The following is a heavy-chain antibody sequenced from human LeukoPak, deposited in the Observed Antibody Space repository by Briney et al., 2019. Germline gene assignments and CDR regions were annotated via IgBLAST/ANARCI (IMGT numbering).Heavy chain of an antibody. CDR2: IRSKTAGGTI. D-gene: IGHD5-12*01. CDR3: TTAIVAPMWDY. V-gene: IGHV3-15*01. Sequence: PGESLRLSCAASGFTFGNAWMSWVRQGPGKGLEWVGRIRSKTAGGTIDYAAPVKGRFTISRDDSKNTLYLQMNSLKIEDTAVYYCTTAIVAPMWDYWGQGTLVTVSS. CDR1: GFTFGNAW. J-gene: IGHJ4*02.